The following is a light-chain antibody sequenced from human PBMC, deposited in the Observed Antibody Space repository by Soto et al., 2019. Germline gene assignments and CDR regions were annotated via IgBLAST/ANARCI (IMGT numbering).Light chain of an antibody. J-gene: IGKJ1*01. CDR1: QSLNDW. CDR3: QQYIGYPWT. V-gene: IGKV1-5*03. Sequence: DIQVTQSPSTLSASVGDRVTITCRASQSLNDWLAWYQQKPGKAPKLLIYKASGLESGVPSRFSGRGSGTEFTLTISSLQPDDFATYYCQQYIGYPWTFGQGTKVEIK. CDR2: KAS.